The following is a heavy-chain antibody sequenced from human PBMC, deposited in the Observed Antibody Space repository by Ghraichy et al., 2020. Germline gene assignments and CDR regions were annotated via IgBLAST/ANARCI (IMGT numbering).Heavy chain of an antibody. CDR1: GYTFNGHY. D-gene: IGHD6-25*01. J-gene: IGHJ5*02. V-gene: IGHV1-2*02. CDR3: ARGARIAAVAADL. CDR2: IDPLSGDT. Sequence: VKVSCKASGYTFNGHYIHWVRQAPGQGPEWMGWIDPLSGDTIYARQFQGRVTMTRDTSIATAYMQLSGLRSDDAAIFYCARGARIAAVAADLWGQGTLVTVSA.